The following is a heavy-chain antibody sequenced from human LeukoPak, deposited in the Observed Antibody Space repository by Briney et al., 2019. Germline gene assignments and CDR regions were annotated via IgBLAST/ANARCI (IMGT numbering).Heavy chain of an antibody. J-gene: IGHJ1*01. V-gene: IGHV3-33*01. D-gene: IGHD3-16*02. CDR2: IWFDGSEQ. CDR3: AREGDSRWGELSP. CDR1: GFTLSTYA. Sequence: GGSLRLSCAASGFTLSTYAIHWVRQAPGKGLEWVAVIWFDGSEQYYADSVKGRFIISRDNSKSTSNLQLNSLRAEDTAVYYCAREGDSRWGELSPWGQGTLVTVSS.